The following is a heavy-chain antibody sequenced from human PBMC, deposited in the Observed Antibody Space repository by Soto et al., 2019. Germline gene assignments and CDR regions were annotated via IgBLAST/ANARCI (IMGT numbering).Heavy chain of an antibody. V-gene: IGHV6-1*01. J-gene: IGHJ6*02. CDR1: GESVSSNGAA. Sequence: SPTLSLTCAISGESVSSNGAAWDWIRQSPTRGLQWLGRTYYRSKWNNDYAVCVKSRITINPDTSKNKFSLQLNAVRPEETAVDYCARGHAEPIDVSGQGTTVPVSS. CDR2: TYYRSKWNN. CDR3: ARGHAEPIDV.